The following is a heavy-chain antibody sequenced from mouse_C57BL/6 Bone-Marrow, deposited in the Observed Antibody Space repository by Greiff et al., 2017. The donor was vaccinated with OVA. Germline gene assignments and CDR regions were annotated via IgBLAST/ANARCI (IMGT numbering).Heavy chain of an antibody. CDR1: GYTFTSYW. J-gene: IGHJ2*01. V-gene: IGHV1-59*01. CDR2: IDPSDSYT. CDR3: AGVKGY. Sequence: QVQLQQPGAELVRPGTSVKLSCKASGYTFTSYWMHWVKQRPGQGLEWIGVIDPSDSYTNYNQKFKGKATLTVDTSSSTAYMQLSSLTSEDSAVYYCAGVKGYWGQGTTLTVSS.